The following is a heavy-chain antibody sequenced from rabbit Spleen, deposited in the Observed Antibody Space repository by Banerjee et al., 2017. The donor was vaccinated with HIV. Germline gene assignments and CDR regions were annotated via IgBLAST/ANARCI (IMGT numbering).Heavy chain of an antibody. J-gene: IGHJ4*01. Sequence: QLEESGGRLVQPGGSLTLSCKAFGFTISGYWMNWVRQAPGKGLEWIGIIYPITETTYYANWVNGRFTISTDNAQNTVDLQMNSLTAADTATYFCVREAGYGGYGDGHLWGQGTLVTVS. D-gene: IGHD6-1*01. CDR2: IYPITETT. CDR1: GFTISGYW. V-gene: IGHV1S7*01. CDR3: VREAGYGGYGDGHL.